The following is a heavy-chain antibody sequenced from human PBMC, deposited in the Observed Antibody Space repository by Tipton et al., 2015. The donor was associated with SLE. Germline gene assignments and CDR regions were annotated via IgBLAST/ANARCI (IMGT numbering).Heavy chain of an antibody. CDR1: GFTFSSHW. D-gene: IGHD1-1*01. CDR3: TRVEPTSWAFDV. V-gene: IGHV3-74*01. J-gene: IGHJ3*01. CDR2: INSDGSTT. Sequence: SLRLSCAASGFTFSSHWMHWVRQAPGKGPVWVSRINSDGSTTNYADSVKGRFTISRDNAKSTLYLQMNSLRAEDTAVYYCTRVEPTSWAFDVWGQGTIVTVSS.